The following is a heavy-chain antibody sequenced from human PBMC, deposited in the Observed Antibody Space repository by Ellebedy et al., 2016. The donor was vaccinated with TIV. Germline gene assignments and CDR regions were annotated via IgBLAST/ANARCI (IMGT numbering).Heavy chain of an antibody. Sequence: SETLSLXCTVSGDSISSGGCYWSWIRQHPGKGLEWIGSMYFGGSTYYNPSLKSRITISVDTSKNQFSLKLSSVSAADTAVYYCARYPTRVAAPKYYFDSWGQGTLVTVSS. J-gene: IGHJ4*02. D-gene: IGHD6-13*01. CDR1: GDSISSGGCY. CDR2: MYFGGST. CDR3: ARYPTRVAAPKYYFDS. V-gene: IGHV4-31*03.